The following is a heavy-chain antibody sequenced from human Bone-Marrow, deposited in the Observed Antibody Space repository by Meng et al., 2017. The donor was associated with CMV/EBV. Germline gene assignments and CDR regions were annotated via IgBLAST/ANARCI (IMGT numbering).Heavy chain of an antibody. J-gene: IGHJ4*02. Sequence: GESLKISCAISGFIFGSYSMTWVRQAPGKAPEWVANIKEDGSEKHYVDSVKGRFTISRDNAKDSLYLQMSSLRGEDTAVYYCAREAYGSNYGDHWGQGTLVTVSS. V-gene: IGHV3-7*01. CDR2: IKEDGSEK. CDR1: GFIFGSYS. D-gene: IGHD4-11*01. CDR3: AREAYGSNYGDH.